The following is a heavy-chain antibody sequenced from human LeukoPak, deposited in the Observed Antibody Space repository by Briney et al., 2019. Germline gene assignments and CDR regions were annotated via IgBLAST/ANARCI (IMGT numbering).Heavy chain of an antibody. CDR3: ARHTNTTRYSSGWLDN. CDR2: IYYSGST. V-gene: IGHV4-39*01. J-gene: IGHJ4*02. Sequence: SETLSLTCTVSGGSISSSSYDWGWIRQPPGKGLEWIGSIYYSGSTYYNPSLKSRVTISVDTSKNQFSLKLSSVTAADTAVYYRARHTNTTRYSSGWLDNWGQGTLVTVSS. CDR1: GGSISSSSYD. D-gene: IGHD6-19*01.